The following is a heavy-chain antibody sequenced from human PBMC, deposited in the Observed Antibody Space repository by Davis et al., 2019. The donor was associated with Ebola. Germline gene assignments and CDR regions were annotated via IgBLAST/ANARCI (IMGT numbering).Heavy chain of an antibody. J-gene: IGHJ5*02. V-gene: IGHV1-2*04. D-gene: IGHD2-15*01. Sequence: ASVKVSCKASGCTFTSYYMHWVRQAPGQGLEWMGWINPNSGGTNYAQKFQGWVTMTRDTSISTAYMELSRLRSDDTAVYYCARAPAPRYCSGGSCSWGWFDPWGQGTLVTVSS. CDR2: INPNSGGT. CDR1: GCTFTSYY. CDR3: ARAPAPRYCSGGSCSWGWFDP.